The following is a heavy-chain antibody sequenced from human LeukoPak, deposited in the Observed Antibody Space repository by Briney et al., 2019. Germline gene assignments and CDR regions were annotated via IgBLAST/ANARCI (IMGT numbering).Heavy chain of an antibody. CDR2: SIPILGIA. Sequence: SVKVSCKASGGTFSSYAISWVRQAPGQGLEWMGRSIPILGIANYAQKFQGRVTITADKSTSTAYMELSSLRSEDTAVYYCAKDWESYCDILTGYFGTRSEATPSGYWGQGTLVTVSS. J-gene: IGHJ4*02. V-gene: IGHV1-69*04. CDR1: GGTFSSYA. CDR3: AKDWESYCDILTGYFGTRSEATPSGY. D-gene: IGHD3-9*01.